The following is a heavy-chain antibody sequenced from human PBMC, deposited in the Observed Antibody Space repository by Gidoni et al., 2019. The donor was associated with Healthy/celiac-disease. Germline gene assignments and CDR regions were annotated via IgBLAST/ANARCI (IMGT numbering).Heavy chain of an antibody. V-gene: IGHV4-39*01. Sequence: QLQLQESGPGLVKPSETLSLTCTVSGCSISSSSYYWGWIRQPPGKGLEWIGSIYYSGSTYYNPSLKSRVTISVDTSKNQFSLKLSSVTAADTAEYYCARTFGYSSSWAEFNYWGQGTLVTVSS. CDR1: GCSISSSSYY. J-gene: IGHJ4*02. CDR2: IYYSGST. CDR3: ARTFGYSSSWAEFNY. D-gene: IGHD6-13*01.